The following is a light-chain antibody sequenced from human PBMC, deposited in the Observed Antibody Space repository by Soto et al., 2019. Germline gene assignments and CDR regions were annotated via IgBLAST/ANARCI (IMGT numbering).Light chain of an antibody. CDR1: QSLSSS. V-gene: IGKV3-15*01. CDR3: QQYNNWPPIT. CDR2: GAS. Sequence: EIVLTQSPGTLSMSPGERATLSCRASQSLSSSSLAWYQQKPGQAPRLLIYGASTRATGIPARFSGSGSGTEFTLTISSLQSEDFAVYYCQQYNNWPPITFGQGTRLEIK. J-gene: IGKJ5*01.